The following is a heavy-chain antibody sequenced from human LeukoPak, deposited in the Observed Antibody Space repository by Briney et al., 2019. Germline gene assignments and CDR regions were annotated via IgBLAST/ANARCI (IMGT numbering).Heavy chain of an antibody. CDR1: GGSFSGYY. Sequence: PSETLSLTCAVYGGSFSGYYWSWIRQPPGKGLEWIGEINHSGSTNYNPSLKSRVTISVDTSKNQFSLKLSSVTAADTAVYYCARGGCSSTSCYWNYYYYYMDVWGKGTTVTISS. D-gene: IGHD2-2*01. J-gene: IGHJ6*03. V-gene: IGHV4-34*01. CDR3: ARGGCSSTSCYWNYYYYYMDV. CDR2: INHSGST.